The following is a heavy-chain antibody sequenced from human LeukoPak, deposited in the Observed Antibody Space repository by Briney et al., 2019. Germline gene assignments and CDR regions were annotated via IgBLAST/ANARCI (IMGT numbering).Heavy chain of an antibody. D-gene: IGHD6-19*01. J-gene: IGHJ4*01. CDR3: ASGSGWVFDY. V-gene: IGHV3-7*01. Sequence: GGSLRLXCVVSGLSFSNYWMSWVRQAPGKGLEWVANIKQDGSEQYYVASVKGRFTISRDNAKDSVYLQMNSLGVEDTAVYFCASGSGWVFDYWGHGTLVTVSS. CDR1: GLSFSNYW. CDR2: IKQDGSEQ.